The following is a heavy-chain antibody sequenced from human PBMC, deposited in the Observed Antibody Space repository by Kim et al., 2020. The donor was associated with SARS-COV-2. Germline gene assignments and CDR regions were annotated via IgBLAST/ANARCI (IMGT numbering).Heavy chain of an antibody. V-gene: IGHV4-39*01. J-gene: IGHJ4*02. CDR2: ISYTGIT. CDR3: ATLDY. Sequence: ISYTGITSHNPSLKSRLTMSVDTSKNQFSLKLNSVTAADTAVYYCATLDYWGQGTLVTVSS.